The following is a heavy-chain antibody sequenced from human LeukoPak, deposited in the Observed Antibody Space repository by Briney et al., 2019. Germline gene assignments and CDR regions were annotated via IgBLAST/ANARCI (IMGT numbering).Heavy chain of an antibody. CDR3: ARDFQDAFDI. CDR2: IYSGGST. V-gene: IGHV3-53*01. J-gene: IGHJ3*02. Sequence: GSLRLSCAASGFTVSTKYRSWVRQAPGKGLEWVSVIYSGGSTYYADSVKGRFTISRDNSKNTLYLQMNSLRTEDTAMYYCARDFQDAFDIWGQGTMVTVSS. CDR1: GFTVSTKY.